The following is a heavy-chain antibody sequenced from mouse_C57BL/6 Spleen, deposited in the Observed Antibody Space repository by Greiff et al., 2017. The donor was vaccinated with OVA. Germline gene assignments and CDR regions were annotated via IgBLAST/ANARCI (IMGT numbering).Heavy chain of an antibody. V-gene: IGHV1-52*01. CDR1: GYTFTSYW. J-gene: IGHJ3*01. CDR2: IDPSDSET. Sequence: QVQLQQPGAELVRPGSSVKLSCKASGYTFTSYWMHWVKQRPIQGLEWIGNIDPSDSETHYNQKFKDKATLTVDKSSSTAYMQLSSLTSEDSAVYYCARSRGGPWFAYWGQGTLVTVSA. CDR3: ARSRGGPWFAY.